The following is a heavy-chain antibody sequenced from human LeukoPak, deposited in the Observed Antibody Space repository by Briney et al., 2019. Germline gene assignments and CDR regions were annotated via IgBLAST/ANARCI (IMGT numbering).Heavy chain of an antibody. D-gene: IGHD3-3*01. CDR1: GFTFSDYY. J-gene: IGHJ4*02. CDR3: AKYGRFFTLYYFDY. Sequence: PGGSLRLSCAASGFTFSDYYMSWIRQAPGKGLEWVSYISSSGSTIYYADSVKGRFTISRDNAKSSLYLQMNSLRAEDTAVYYCAKYGRFFTLYYFDYWGQGTLVTVSS. V-gene: IGHV3-11*01. CDR2: ISSSGSTI.